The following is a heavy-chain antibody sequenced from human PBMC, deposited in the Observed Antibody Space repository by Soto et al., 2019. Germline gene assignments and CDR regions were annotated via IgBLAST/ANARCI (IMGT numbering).Heavy chain of an antibody. CDR1: GFTFSSYG. V-gene: IGHV3-30*18. J-gene: IGHJ6*02. CDR2: ISYDGSNK. D-gene: IGHD5-12*01. CDR3: AKDLERWLRFLAVDYYYGMDV. Sequence: GGSLRLSCAASGFTFSSYGMHWVRQAPGKGLEWVAVISYDGSNKYYADSVKGRFTISRDNSKNTLYLQMNSLRAEDTAVYYCAKDLERWLRFLAVDYYYGMDVWGQGTTVTVSS.